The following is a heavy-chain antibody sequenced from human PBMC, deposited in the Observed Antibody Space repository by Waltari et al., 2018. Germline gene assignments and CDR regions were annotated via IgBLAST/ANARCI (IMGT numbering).Heavy chain of an antibody. V-gene: IGHV1-69*08. CDR2: IIPIFGTA. J-gene: IGHJ4*02. CDR3: AVEQQLADDEFDY. CDR1: GGPFSIYG. D-gene: IGHD6-13*01. Sequence: QVQLVQSGAAGKKPGYSVKVPCKASGGPFSIYGISCVRQAPGPALEWMGRIIPIFGTANYAQKFQGRVTITADKSTSTAYMELSSLRSEDTAVYYCAVEQQLADDEFDYWGQGTLVTVSS.